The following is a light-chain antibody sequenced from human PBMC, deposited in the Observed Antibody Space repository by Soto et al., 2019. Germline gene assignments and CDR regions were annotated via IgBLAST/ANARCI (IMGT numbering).Light chain of an antibody. Sequence: QAVVTQPPSVSAAPGQRVTSSCSGSSSNIGNNYVSWYQQLPGTAPKLLIYDNNERLSGIPDRFSGSKSGTSATLGITGLQTGDEADYYCATWDGRLSAGVFGGGTKLTFL. CDR1: SSNIGNNY. CDR3: ATWDGRLSAGV. V-gene: IGLV1-51*01. J-gene: IGLJ2*01. CDR2: DNN.